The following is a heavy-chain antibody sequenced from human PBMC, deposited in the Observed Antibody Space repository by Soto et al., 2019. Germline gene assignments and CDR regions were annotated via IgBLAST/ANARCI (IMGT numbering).Heavy chain of an antibody. CDR2: IKSKNDGGTT. CDR3: TTGLAAPLNFDY. V-gene: IGHV3-15*07. D-gene: IGHD2-15*01. Sequence: EVQLVESGGGLVKPGGSLRLSCAASGFTFSNAWMNWVRQAPGKGLEWVGRIKSKNDGGTTDYAAPVKGRFTISRDDSKNTLYLQMNSLKTEDTAVYYCTTGLAAPLNFDYWGQGTLVTVSS. J-gene: IGHJ4*02. CDR1: GFTFSNAW.